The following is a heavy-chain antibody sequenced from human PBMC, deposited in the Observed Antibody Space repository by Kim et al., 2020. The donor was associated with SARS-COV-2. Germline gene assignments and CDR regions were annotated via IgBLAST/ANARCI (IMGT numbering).Heavy chain of an antibody. V-gene: IGHV4-31*02. CDR3: ARFTPRGRHVDY. CDR2: T. J-gene: IGHJ4*02. Sequence: TYYNPSLKSRVTISVDTSNNQFSLNLNSVTAADTAFYYGARFTPRGRHVDYWGQGTLVTVSS. D-gene: IGHD3-16*01.